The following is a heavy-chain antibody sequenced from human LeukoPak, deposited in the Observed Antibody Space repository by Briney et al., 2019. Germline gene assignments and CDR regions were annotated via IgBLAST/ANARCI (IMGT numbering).Heavy chain of an antibody. D-gene: IGHD4-17*01. CDR1: GGSISSSSYY. Sequence: SSETLSLTCTASGGSISSSSYYWGWIRQPPGKGLEWIGSIYYSGSTYYNPSLKSRVTISVDTSKNQFSLKLSSVTAADTAVYYCARRDYGDFRFDPWGQGTLVTVSS. J-gene: IGHJ5*02. CDR2: IYYSGST. V-gene: IGHV4-39*01. CDR3: ARRDYGDFRFDP.